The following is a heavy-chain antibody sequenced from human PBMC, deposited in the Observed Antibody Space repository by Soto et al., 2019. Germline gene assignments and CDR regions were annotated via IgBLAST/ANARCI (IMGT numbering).Heavy chain of an antibody. CDR3: AKGRVVAGYWYFDI. V-gene: IGHV3-23*01. D-gene: IGHD6-19*01. J-gene: IGHJ2*01. Sequence: EVQLLESGGDLAQPGGSLRLSCAASGFTFSANGMNWVRQAPGKGLEWVSGIIGSGTRSYYADSVKGRFTISRDNFKNTVDLQMDSLRAEDTGVYYCAKGRVVAGYWYFDIWGRGTPVSVSS. CDR1: GFTFSANG. CDR2: IIGSGTRS.